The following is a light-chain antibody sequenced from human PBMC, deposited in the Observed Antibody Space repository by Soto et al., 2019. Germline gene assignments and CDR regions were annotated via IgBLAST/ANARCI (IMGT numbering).Light chain of an antibody. CDR3: QQYSNWPLT. CDR1: QSISNN. Sequence: EIVMTHSPATLSVSPGERATISCRASQSISNNLAWYQQKPGQAPRLLIYGASTRATGIPARFSGSGSGTEFTLTISSLQSEDFAVYYCQQYSNWPLTFGGGTKVDIK. CDR2: GAS. J-gene: IGKJ4*01. V-gene: IGKV3-15*01.